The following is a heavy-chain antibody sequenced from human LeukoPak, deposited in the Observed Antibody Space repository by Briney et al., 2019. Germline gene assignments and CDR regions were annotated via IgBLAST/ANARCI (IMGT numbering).Heavy chain of an antibody. D-gene: IGHD6-13*01. V-gene: IGHV3-30*18. CDR2: ISYDGSNK. Sequence: GRSLRLSCAASGFTFSSYGMHWVRQAPGKGLEWVAVISYDGSNKYYADSVKGRFTISRDNSKNTLYLQMNSPRAEDTAVYYCAKDMYSRIGYYFDYWGQGTLVTVSS. J-gene: IGHJ4*02. CDR3: AKDMYSRIGYYFDY. CDR1: GFTFSSYG.